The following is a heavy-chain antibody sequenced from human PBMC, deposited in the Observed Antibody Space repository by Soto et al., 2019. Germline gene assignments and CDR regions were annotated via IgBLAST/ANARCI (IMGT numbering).Heavy chain of an antibody. CDR2: IYHSGST. J-gene: IGHJ6*02. D-gene: IGHD2-8*01. Sequence: QVQLQESGPGLVKPSGTLSLTCAVSGGSISSSNWWSWVRQPPGKGLEWIGVIYHSGSTNYNPSLKSRVTISVDKSKNQFSLKLSSVTAADTAVYYCARDTGYCTNGVCYKDYGMDVWGQGTTVTVSS. CDR1: GGSISSSNW. CDR3: ARDTGYCTNGVCYKDYGMDV. V-gene: IGHV4-4*02.